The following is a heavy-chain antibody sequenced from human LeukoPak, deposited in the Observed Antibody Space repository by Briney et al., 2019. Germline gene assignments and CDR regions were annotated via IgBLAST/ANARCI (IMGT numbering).Heavy chain of an antibody. CDR2: IYYSGST. Sequence: SETLSLTCTVSGGSISSYYWSWIRQPPGKGREWIGYIYYSGSTNYNPSPKSRVTISVDTSKNQFSLKLGSVTAADTAVYYCARAPPYGSGVTNWFDPWGQGTLVTVSS. CDR1: GGSISSYY. J-gene: IGHJ5*02. CDR3: ARAPPYGSGVTNWFDP. V-gene: IGHV4-59*08. D-gene: IGHD3-10*01.